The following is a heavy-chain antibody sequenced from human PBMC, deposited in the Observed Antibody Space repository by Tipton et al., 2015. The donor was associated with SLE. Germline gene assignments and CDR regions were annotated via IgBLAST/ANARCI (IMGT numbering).Heavy chain of an antibody. Sequence: VQLVQSGGGLVQPGRSLRLSCAASGFTFDDYAMHWVRQAPGKGLEWVSGISWNSGIKGYADSVRGRFTISRDNAKNSLFLQMNSLRAEDTALYYCAKALVQVPAFDIWGQGTMVTVSS. CDR1: GFTFDDYA. J-gene: IGHJ3*02. CDR2: ISWNSGIK. D-gene: IGHD3-10*01. CDR3: AKALVQVPAFDI. V-gene: IGHV3-9*01.